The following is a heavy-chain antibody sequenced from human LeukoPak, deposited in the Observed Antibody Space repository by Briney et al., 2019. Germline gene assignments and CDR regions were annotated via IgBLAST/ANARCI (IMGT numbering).Heavy chain of an antibody. Sequence: GGSLRLSCAASGFTFSSYSMNWVRQAPGKGLEWVSSISSSSSYIYYADSVKGRFTISRDNARNSLSLQVNSLRADDTAVYYCARLGSIAAAGTPDYWGQGTLVTVSS. V-gene: IGHV3-21*01. CDR3: ARLGSIAAAGTPDY. J-gene: IGHJ4*02. CDR2: ISSSSSYI. CDR1: GFTFSSYS. D-gene: IGHD6-13*01.